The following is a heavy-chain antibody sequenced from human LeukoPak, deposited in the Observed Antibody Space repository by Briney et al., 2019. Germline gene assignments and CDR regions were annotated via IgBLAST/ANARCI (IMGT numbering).Heavy chain of an antibody. J-gene: IGHJ4*02. Sequence: VKVSCKGSGYTFTSYDFNWVRQATAQGLEWMGWMNPNSGNTGYAQKFQGRVTSTRNTSISTAYMELSSLRSEDTAVYYCARGWRGSDYWGQGTLVTVSS. V-gene: IGHV1-8*03. CDR2: MNPNSGNT. CDR3: ARGWRGSDY. D-gene: IGHD2-15*01. CDR1: GYTFTSYD.